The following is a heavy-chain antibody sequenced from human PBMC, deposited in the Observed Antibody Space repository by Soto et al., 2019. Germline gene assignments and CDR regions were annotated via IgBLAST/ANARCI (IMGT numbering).Heavy chain of an antibody. V-gene: IGHV3-30-3*01. Sequence: HPGGSLRLSCAASGFTFSSYAMHWVRQAPGKGLEWVAVISYDGSNKYYADSVKGRFTISRDNSKNTLYLQMNSLRAEDTAVYYCARERRDGYNSAYFDYWGQGTLVTVSS. J-gene: IGHJ4*02. CDR2: ISYDGSNK. CDR1: GFTFSSYA. D-gene: IGHD5-12*01. CDR3: ARERRDGYNSAYFDY.